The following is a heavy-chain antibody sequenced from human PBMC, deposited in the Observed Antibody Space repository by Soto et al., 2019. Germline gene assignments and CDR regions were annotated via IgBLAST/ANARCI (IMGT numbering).Heavy chain of an antibody. V-gene: IGHV3-74*03. CDR3: ARDRSYGMDV. CDR2: INSDGCTT. CDR1: GFMFRNRW. J-gene: IGHJ6*02. Sequence: EVQLVESGGGVVQPVGSLRLSCAAFGFMFRNRWMHWVRQAPGKGLVWVSYINSDGCTTTYWDSVKGRFTTSRDNAKNTVYLQMNSLGAEDTAVYYCARDRSYGMDVWGQGTTVTVSS. D-gene: IGHD3-16*02.